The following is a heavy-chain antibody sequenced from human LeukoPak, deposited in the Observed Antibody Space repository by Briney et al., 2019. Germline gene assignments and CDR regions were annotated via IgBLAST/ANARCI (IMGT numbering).Heavy chain of an antibody. CDR2: INSDGSWT. Sequence: GGSLRLSCAASGNYWMHWVRQAPGKGLVWVSHINSDGSWTSYADSVKGRFTISKDNAKNTVYLQMNSLRAEDTAVYYCVSFYEAYWGRGTLVTASS. CDR1: GNYW. CDR3: VSFYEAY. J-gene: IGHJ4*02. V-gene: IGHV3-74*01. D-gene: IGHD2/OR15-2a*01.